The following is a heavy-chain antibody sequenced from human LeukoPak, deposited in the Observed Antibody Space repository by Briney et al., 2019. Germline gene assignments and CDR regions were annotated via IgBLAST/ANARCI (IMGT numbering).Heavy chain of an antibody. D-gene: IGHD2-2*01. J-gene: IGHJ4*02. CDR1: GGSISSSSDY. Sequence: PSETLSLTCTVSGGSISSSSDYWGWIRQPPGKGLEWFRSIYYSGSTYYNPSLKSRVTISVDTSKNQFSLKLSSVTAADTAVYYCARHGSIVVVPAATYYFGYWGQGTLVTVSS. CDR2: IYYSGST. CDR3: ARHGSIVVVPAATYYFGY. V-gene: IGHV4-39*01.